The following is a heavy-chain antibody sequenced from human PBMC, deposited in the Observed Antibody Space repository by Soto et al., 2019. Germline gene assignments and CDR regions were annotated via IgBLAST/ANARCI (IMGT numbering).Heavy chain of an antibody. CDR2: IYHSGST. Sequence: PSDTLSLTCAVSGGSLSSGGYSWSWIRQPPGKGLEWIGYIYHSGSTYYNPSLKSRVTISVDRSKNQFSLKLNSVTAADTAVYYCARLSLNNYDLNDSWGQGILVTVSS. J-gene: IGHJ4*02. V-gene: IGHV4-30-2*02. CDR1: GGSLSSGGYS. D-gene: IGHD3-22*01. CDR3: ARLSLNNYDLNDS.